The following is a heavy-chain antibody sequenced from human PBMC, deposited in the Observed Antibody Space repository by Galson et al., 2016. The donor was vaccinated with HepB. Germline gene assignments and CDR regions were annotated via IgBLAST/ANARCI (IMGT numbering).Heavy chain of an antibody. V-gene: IGHV3-23*01. D-gene: IGHD3-16*01. J-gene: IGHJ3*01. Sequence: SLRLSCAASGFTSTNYAMTWVRQAPGRGLEWVSTIRGGGSATLYADSVKGRFTISTDSSKNTLYLQMSGLRAEDTAVYYCAKAQPTHTIGRGGAFDVWGQGTMVTVFS. CDR3: AKAQPTHTIGRGGAFDV. CDR2: IRGGGSAT. CDR1: GFTSTNYA.